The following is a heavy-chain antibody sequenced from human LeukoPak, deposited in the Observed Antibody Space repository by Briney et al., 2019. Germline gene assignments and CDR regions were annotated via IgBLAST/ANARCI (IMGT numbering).Heavy chain of an antibody. J-gene: IGHJ3*02. D-gene: IGHD3-10*01. CDR3: ARGSYITKDAFDI. Sequence: SSETLSLTCAVSGYSISSGYYWGWIRQPPGKGLEWIGSIYRSGSTYYNPSLKSRVTISVDTSKNQFSLKLSSVTAADTAVYYCARGSYITKDAFDIWGQGTMVTVSS. V-gene: IGHV4-38-2*01. CDR1: GYSISSGYY. CDR2: IYRSGST.